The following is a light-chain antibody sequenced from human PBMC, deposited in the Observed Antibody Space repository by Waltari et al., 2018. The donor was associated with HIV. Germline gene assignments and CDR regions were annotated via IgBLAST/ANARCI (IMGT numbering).Light chain of an antibody. V-gene: IGLV2-23*02. CDR2: EVS. Sequence: QSALTQPASVSGSPGQSITISCTGTSSDVGSYNLVSWYQQHPGKAPKLMIYEVSKRPSGVSNLFSGSKSGNTASLTISGLQAEDEADYYCCSYAGSSTFNVVFGGGTKLTVL. J-gene: IGLJ2*01. CDR1: SSDVGSYNL. CDR3: CSYAGSSTFNVV.